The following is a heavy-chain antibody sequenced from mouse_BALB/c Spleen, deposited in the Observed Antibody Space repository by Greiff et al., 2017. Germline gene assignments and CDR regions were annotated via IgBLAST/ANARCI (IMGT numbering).Heavy chain of an antibody. J-gene: IGHJ4*01. D-gene: IGHD1-1*01. V-gene: IGHV1-15*01. CDR3: TRGHYGSSSYAMDY. CDR2: IDPETGGT. Sequence: QGQLQQSGAELVRPGASVTLSCKASGYTFTDYEMHWVKQTPVHGLEWIGAIDPETGGTAYNQKFKGKATLTADKSSSTAYMELRSLTSEDSAVYYCTRGHYGSSSYAMDYWGQGTSVTVSS. CDR1: GYTFTDYE.